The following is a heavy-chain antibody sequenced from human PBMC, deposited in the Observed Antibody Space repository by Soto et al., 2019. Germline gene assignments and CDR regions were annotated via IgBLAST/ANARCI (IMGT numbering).Heavy chain of an antibody. V-gene: IGHV4-39*01. D-gene: IGHD2-8*01. CDR2: VYSTGST. Sequence: PSGTLSLTCSVSGDSITTKGYDWGWIRQPPGKGLQWIGNVYSTGSTFSHPSLTSRVFISVDTSKNKFSLRLTSVTAADTAVYYCARSHYTYGLLIDYWGPGIMVTV. CDR3: ARSHYTYGLLIDY. CDR1: GDSITTKGYD. J-gene: IGHJ4*02.